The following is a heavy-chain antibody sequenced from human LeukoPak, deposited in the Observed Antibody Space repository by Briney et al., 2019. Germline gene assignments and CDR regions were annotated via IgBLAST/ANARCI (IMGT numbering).Heavy chain of an antibody. CDR1: GFSFSTYW. CDR2: INQDASVR. D-gene: IGHD6-13*01. Sequence: PGGSLRLSCAASGFSFSTYWMSWVRQTPENGLEFVANINQDASVRNYMDSLKGRCTISRDNAKKSVYLEINSLRADDTAVYYCARDPGSSSFDLWGQGALVTVSS. V-gene: IGHV3-7*01. J-gene: IGHJ4*02. CDR3: ARDPGSSSFDL.